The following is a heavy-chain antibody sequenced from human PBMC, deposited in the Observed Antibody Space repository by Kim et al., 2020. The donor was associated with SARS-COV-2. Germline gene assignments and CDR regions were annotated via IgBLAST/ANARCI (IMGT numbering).Heavy chain of an antibody. CDR3: ARDTDSLDY. CDR2: IWYDGGQK. CDR1: GFTFSSHG. J-gene: IGHJ4*02. Sequence: GGSLRLSCAASGFTFSSHGIHWIRQAPGKGLEWVAVIWYDGGQKYYADSVKGRFTISRDNSKNMVYLQVNSLRVEDTAVYYCARDTDSLDYWGRGTLVTVSS. V-gene: IGHV3-33*01. D-gene: IGHD2-21*02.